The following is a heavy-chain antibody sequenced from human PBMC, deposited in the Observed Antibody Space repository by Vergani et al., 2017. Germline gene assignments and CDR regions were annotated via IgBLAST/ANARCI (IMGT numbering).Heavy chain of an antibody. CDR1: GGSISRYY. CDR3: ARGLTVTYVILVYYFDY. Sequence: QVQLQESGPGLVKPSETLSLTCTVSGGSISRYYWSWIRQPPGKGLEWIGYIYYSGSTNYNPSLKSRVTISVDTSKNQFSLKLSSVTAADTAVYYCARGLTVTYVILVYYFDYWGQGTLVTVSS. V-gene: IGHV4-59*12. CDR2: IYYSGST. J-gene: IGHJ4*02. D-gene: IGHD4-17*01.